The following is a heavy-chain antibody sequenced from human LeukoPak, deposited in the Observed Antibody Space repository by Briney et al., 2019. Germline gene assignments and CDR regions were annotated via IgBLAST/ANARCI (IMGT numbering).Heavy chain of an antibody. CDR2: ISSSGSTI. CDR1: GFTFSTYS. J-gene: IGHJ4*02. CDR3: AGDGGANFDY. V-gene: IGHV3-48*04. D-gene: IGHD3-16*01. Sequence: GGSLRLSCAASGFTFSTYSMNWVRQAPGKGLEWVSYISSSGSTIYYADSVKGRFTISRDNAKNSLYLQMNSLRAEDTAVYYCAGDGGANFDYWGPGTLVTVSS.